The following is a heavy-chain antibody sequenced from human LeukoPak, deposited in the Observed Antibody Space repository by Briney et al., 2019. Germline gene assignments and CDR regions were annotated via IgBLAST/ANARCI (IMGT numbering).Heavy chain of an antibody. J-gene: IGHJ4*02. V-gene: IGHV3-30*04. CDR3: ARDRKYYFDY. CDR1: GFTFTSFS. Sequence: PGGSLRLSCSASGFTFTSFSLHWVRLAPGKGLEWVAFISSDGRNKFSADSVRARFTISRDNSNNMLYLQMNSLRTEDTAVYYCARDRKYYFDYWGQGTLVPVSS. CDR2: ISSDGRNK.